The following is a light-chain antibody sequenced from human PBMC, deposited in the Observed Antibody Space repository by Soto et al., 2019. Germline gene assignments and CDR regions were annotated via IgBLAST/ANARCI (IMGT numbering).Light chain of an antibody. CDR3: HQYTYWPYT. V-gene: IGKV3-15*01. CDR1: QSVNSN. J-gene: IGKJ2*01. Sequence: EIVMTQSPATLSVSQGERVTLSCRASQSVNSNLAWYQQKPGQAPRLLIYGASNRATGIPARFSGSGSGTEFTLTISSLQSEDFTVYYCHQYTYWPYTLGQGTKLEIK. CDR2: GAS.